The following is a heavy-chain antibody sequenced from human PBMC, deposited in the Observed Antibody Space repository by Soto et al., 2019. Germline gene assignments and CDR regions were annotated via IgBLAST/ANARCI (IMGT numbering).Heavy chain of an antibody. CDR3: ARAGAEVTSHFDP. CDR1: GYTFNIFD. CDR2: ISARSGNT. Sequence: QVQLVQSGDEVKEPGASVKVSCKASGYTFNIFDISWVRQAPGQGLEWMGWISARSGNTDYAQKVQGRVTMTIDTSTSTEYMELRSLRSEDTSIYYCARAGAEVTSHFDPWGQGTLVTVSS. V-gene: IGHV1-18*01. J-gene: IGHJ5*02. D-gene: IGHD3-3*02.